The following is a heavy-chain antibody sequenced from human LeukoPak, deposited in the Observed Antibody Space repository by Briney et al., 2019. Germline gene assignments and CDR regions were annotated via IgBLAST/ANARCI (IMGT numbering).Heavy chain of an antibody. CDR1: GYTFTSYY. CDR2: INPSGGST. D-gene: IGHD2-2*01. V-gene: IGHV1-46*01. Sequence: ASVKVSCKASGYTFTSYYMHWVRQAPGQGLEWMGIINPSGGSTSYAQKFQGRVTMTRDMSTSKVYMELGSLRSEDTAVYYCARGVLPAANHPPLLTPWGQGTLVTVSS. J-gene: IGHJ5*02. CDR3: ARGVLPAANHPPLLTP.